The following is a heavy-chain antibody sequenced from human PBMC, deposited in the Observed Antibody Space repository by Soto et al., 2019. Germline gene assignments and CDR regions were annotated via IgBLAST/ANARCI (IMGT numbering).Heavy chain of an antibody. Sequence: QVQLQESGPGLVKPSQTLSLTCTVSGGSISSGGYYWSWIRQPPGKGLEWIGYIYYSGSTYYKPSLKSRVTISVDTSKNQFSLKLSSVTAADTAVYYCAREGGIVGATTVDYWGQGTLVTVSS. CDR3: AREGGIVGATTVDY. V-gene: IGHV4-30-4*01. CDR1: GGSISSGGYY. CDR2: IYYSGST. J-gene: IGHJ4*02. D-gene: IGHD1-26*01.